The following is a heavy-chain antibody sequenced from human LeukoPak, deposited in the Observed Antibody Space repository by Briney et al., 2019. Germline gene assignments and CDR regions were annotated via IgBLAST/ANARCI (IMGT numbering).Heavy chain of an antibody. J-gene: IGHJ6*02. D-gene: IGHD2-2*01. V-gene: IGHV3-21*01. Sequence: GGSLRLSCAASGFTFSSYSMNWVRQAPGKGLEWVSSISSSSSYIYYADSVKGRFTISRDNAKNSLYLQMNSLRAEDTAVYYCARGDRYCSSTSCYYYYYYGMDVWGQGTTVTVSS. CDR1: GFTFSSYS. CDR3: ARGDRYCSSTSCYYYYYYGMDV. CDR2: ISSSSSYI.